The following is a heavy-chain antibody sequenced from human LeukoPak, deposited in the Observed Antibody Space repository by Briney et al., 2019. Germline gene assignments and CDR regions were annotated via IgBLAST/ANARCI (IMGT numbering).Heavy chain of an antibody. Sequence: PGGSLRLSCAASGLTFSSYAMSWVRQAPGKGLEWVSLISGSGDKTYYADSVKGRFTISRDNSKNTLYLQVNSLRADDTAVYYCAKDDPNDYKPWIYWGQGTLVIVSS. J-gene: IGHJ4*02. CDR3: AKDDPNDYKPWIY. D-gene: IGHD4-11*01. CDR1: GLTFSSYA. CDR2: ISGSGDKT. V-gene: IGHV3-23*01.